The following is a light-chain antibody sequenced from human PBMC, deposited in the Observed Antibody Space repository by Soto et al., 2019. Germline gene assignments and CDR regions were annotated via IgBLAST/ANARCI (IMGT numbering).Light chain of an antibody. V-gene: IGKV1-5*03. Sequence: DIQMTQSPSTLSASVGDRVTITCRASQSISNWLAWYQQRPGKAPKLLIYKASSLEGGVPSRFSGRGSGTEFPLHLSSLQPDDFSPYYCQQYNTFSRTFGQRTKVEIK. CDR3: QQYNTFSRT. J-gene: IGKJ1*01. CDR2: KAS. CDR1: QSISNW.